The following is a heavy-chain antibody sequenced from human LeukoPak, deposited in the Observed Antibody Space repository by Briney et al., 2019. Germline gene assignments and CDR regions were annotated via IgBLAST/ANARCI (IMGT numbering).Heavy chain of an antibody. V-gene: IGHV3-7*03. CDR3: ARVAGWHWFDP. J-gene: IGHJ5*02. CDR1: GFTFSSNW. CDR2: IKKDGSEK. D-gene: IGHD6-19*01. Sequence: GGCLRLSCAASGFTFSSNWMRSGRQAPGKGVEWVANIKKDGSEKYYVDSVKGGFTISREKTKKTEYIYMKTMREDETAVYYCARVAGWHWFDPCVQGTLVTVSS.